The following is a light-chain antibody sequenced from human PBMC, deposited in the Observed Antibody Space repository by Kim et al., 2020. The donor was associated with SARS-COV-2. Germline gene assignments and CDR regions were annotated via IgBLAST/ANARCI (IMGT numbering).Light chain of an antibody. CDR2: EVT. J-gene: IGLJ2*01. CDR3: SSYADTDHLI. V-gene: IGLV2-8*01. Sequence: GLSVPISCTGTSGDFGTYNSVSWFQHHPGKAPKLIIYEVTRRPPGVPDRFSGSKSGNAASLTVSGLQADDEAEYYCSSYADTDHLIFGGGTQLTVL. CDR1: SGDFGTYNS.